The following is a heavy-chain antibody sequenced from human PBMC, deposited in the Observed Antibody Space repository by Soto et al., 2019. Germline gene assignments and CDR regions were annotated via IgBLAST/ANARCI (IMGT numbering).Heavy chain of an antibody. V-gene: IGHV4-31*01. CDR2: IYYSGST. CDR3: ATRTDYYYGSGSLGGMDV. CDR1: GGSISSGSYY. D-gene: IGHD3-10*01. J-gene: IGHJ6*02. Sequence: QVQLQESGPGLVKPSQTLSLTCTVSGGSISSGSYYWSWIRQLPGKGLEWIGYIYYSGSTYYNPSLKSQVTISVDTSKNQCSLKLNSVTAADTAVYYCATRTDYYYGSGSLGGMDVWGQGTTVTVSS.